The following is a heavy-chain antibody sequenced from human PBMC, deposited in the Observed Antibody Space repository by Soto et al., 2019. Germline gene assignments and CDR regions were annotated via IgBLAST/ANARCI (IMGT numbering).Heavy chain of an antibody. CDR1: GGTFSSYA. D-gene: IGHD3-3*01. Sequence: QVQLVQSGAEVKKPGSSVKVSCKASGGTFSSYAISWVRQAPGQGLAWMGGIIPIFGTANYAQKFQGRVTMTADESKSTAYKALSRLRSDDTAVYYCARSVILDGCWFDHWGKGTLVTVSS. CDR2: IIPIFGTA. J-gene: IGHJ5*02. V-gene: IGHV1-69*01. CDR3: ARSVILDGCWFDH.